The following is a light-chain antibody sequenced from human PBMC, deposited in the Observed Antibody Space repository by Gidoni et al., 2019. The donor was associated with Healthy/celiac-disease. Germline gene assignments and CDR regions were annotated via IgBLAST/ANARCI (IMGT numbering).Light chain of an antibody. Sequence: DIQMTQSPSSLSASVGDRVTITCRASQSISSYLHWYQQKPGKAPKLLIYAASSLQSGVTSRFSGSGSGTDFTLTISSLQPEDFATYYCQQSYSNLGTFXGXTKVEIK. CDR3: QQSYSNLGT. CDR2: AAS. J-gene: IGKJ4*01. CDR1: QSISSY. V-gene: IGKV1-39*01.